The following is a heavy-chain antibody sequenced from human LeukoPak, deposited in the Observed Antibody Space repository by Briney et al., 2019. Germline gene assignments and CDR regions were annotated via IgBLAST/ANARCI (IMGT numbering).Heavy chain of an antibody. J-gene: IGHJ6*03. CDR1: GGSISSGGYY. CDR3: ARDSGYYDFWSGYSTYYYYYYMDV. D-gene: IGHD3-3*01. V-gene: IGHV4-31*03. CDR2: IYYSGST. Sequence: PSQTLSLTCTVSGGSISSGGYYWSWIRQHPGKSLEWIGYIYYSGSTYYNPSLKSRVTISVDTSKNQFSLKLSSVTAADTAVYYCARDSGYYDFWSGYSTYYYYYYMDVWGKGTTVTVSS.